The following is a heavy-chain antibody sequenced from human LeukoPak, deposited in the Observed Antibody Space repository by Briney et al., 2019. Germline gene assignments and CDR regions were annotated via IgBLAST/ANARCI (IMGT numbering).Heavy chain of an antibody. CDR3: AKGKQWELPFDY. CDR2: ISAGGKT. D-gene: IGHD1-26*01. V-gene: IGHV3-23*01. CDR1: GFTFRTYA. J-gene: IGHJ4*02. Sequence: PGASLRLSCAASGFTFRTYAMSWVRQAPGKGLEWVSAISAGGKTYYSDSVKGRFPISRDNSKNTLYLQMNSLRAEDTALYYCAKGKQWELPFDYWGQGTLVTVSS.